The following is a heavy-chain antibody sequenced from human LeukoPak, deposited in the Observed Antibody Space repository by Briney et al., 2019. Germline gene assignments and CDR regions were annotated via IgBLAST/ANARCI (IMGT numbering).Heavy chain of an antibody. CDR1: GFTFSSYS. Sequence: GGSLRLSCAASGFTFSSYSMNWVRQAPGKGLEWVSSISSSSSYIYYADSVKGRFTISRDNAKNSLYLQMNSLRAEDTAVYYCARVRYDILTGYPLNGMDVWGQGTTVTVS. CDR3: ARVRYDILTGYPLNGMDV. V-gene: IGHV3-21*01. J-gene: IGHJ6*02. CDR2: ISSSSSYI. D-gene: IGHD3-9*01.